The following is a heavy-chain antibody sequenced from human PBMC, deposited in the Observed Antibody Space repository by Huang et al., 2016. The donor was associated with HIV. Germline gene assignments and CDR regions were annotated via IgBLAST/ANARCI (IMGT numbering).Heavy chain of an antibody. Sequence: QVQLVQSGAEVKKPGASVKVSCKVSGYTLTGLSMHWVRQAPGKGLTWMGGFDPEDGETIYAQKFQGRVTMTEDTSTDTAYMELSSLRSEDTAVYYCATVYRRFHNHDSGDYYFDYWDQGTLVTVSS. J-gene: IGHJ4*02. CDR2: FDPEDGET. V-gene: IGHV1-24*01. CDR3: ATVYRRFHNHDSGDYYFDY. D-gene: IGHD3-22*01. CDR1: GYTLTGLS.